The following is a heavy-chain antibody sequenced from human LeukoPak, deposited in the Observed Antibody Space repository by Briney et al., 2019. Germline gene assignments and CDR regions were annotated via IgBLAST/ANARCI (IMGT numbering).Heavy chain of an antibody. CDR3: ARGPRDDSSGYYYYYYMDV. J-gene: IGHJ6*03. D-gene: IGHD3-22*01. CDR2: IIPIFGTA. V-gene: IGHV1-69*05. CDR1: GGTFSSYA. Sequence: SVKVSCKASGGTFSSYAISWVRQAPGQGLEWMGGIIPIFGTANYAQKFQGRVTITTDESTSTAYMELSSLRSEDTAVYYCARGPRDDSSGYYYYYYMDVWGKGTTVTVSS.